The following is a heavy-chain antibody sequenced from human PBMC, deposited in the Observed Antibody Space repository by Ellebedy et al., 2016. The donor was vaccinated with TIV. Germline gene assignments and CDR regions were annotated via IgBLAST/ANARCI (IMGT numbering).Heavy chain of an antibody. CDR1: GYSFTNYW. V-gene: IGHV5-51*01. D-gene: IGHD3-10*01. CDR3: ASAKYYGSGTYAHYLDY. CDR2: IYPGDSDT. J-gene: IGHJ4*02. Sequence: GESLKISCKGSGYSFTNYWIGWVRQMPGKGLDWIGIIYPGDSDTRYSPSFQGQVTISADKSISTAYLQWSSLKASDTAMYYCASAKYYGSGTYAHYLDYWGQGTLVTVSS.